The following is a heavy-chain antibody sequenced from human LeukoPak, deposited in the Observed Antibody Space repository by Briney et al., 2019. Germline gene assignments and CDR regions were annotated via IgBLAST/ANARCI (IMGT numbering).Heavy chain of an antibody. J-gene: IGHJ4*02. CDR2: ISYDGSDK. CDR3: ARNLPAADY. CDR1: GFTFRTYP. V-gene: IGHV3-30-3*01. Sequence: GTSLRLSCAASGFTFRTYPMHWVRQAPGKGLEWVAVISYDGSDKYYADSVKGRFTISRDNAKNSLYLQMSSLRAEDTAVYYCARNLPAADYWGQGTLVTVSS. D-gene: IGHD2-2*01.